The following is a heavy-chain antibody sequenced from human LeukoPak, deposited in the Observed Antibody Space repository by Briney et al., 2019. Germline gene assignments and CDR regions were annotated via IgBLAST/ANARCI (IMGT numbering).Heavy chain of an antibody. CDR3: ARDRPPSGYYYGMDV. CDR2: IIPIFGTA. CDR1: GATFTSYA. J-gene: IGHJ6*04. Sequence: GASVKLSCKASGATFTSYAISWVRQTPGQGLEWMGGIIPIFGTANYAQKFHGRVTITADESTSTAYMELSSLRSEDTAVYYCARDRPPSGYYYGMDVWGKGTTVTVSS. V-gene: IGHV1-69*01. D-gene: IGHD3-10*01.